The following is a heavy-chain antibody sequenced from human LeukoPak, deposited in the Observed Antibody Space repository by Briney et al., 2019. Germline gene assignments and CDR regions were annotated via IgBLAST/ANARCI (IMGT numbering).Heavy chain of an antibody. Sequence: SETLSLTCTVSGYSISSGYYWDWIRQPPGKGLEWIGSIYYSGSTYYNPSLKSRVTISVDTSKNQFSLKLSSVTAADTAVYYCARGRRGWYFDLWGRGTLVTVSS. J-gene: IGHJ2*01. CDR2: IYYSGST. V-gene: IGHV4-38-2*02. CDR3: ARGRRGWYFDL. CDR1: GYSISSGYY.